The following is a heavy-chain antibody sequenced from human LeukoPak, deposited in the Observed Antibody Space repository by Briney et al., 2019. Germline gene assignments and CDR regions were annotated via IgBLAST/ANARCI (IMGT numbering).Heavy chain of an antibody. Sequence: SETLSLTCTVSAYSISSGYYWGWIRHPPGKGLEWIGSIYHSGSTYYNPSLKSRVTISLDSSRNQFSLKLSSVTAAGTAVYYCATSGYSGSSDYWGQGTLVTVSS. V-gene: IGHV4-38-2*02. J-gene: IGHJ4*02. CDR2: IYHSGST. D-gene: IGHD5-12*01. CDR1: AYSISSGYY. CDR3: ATSGYSGSSDY.